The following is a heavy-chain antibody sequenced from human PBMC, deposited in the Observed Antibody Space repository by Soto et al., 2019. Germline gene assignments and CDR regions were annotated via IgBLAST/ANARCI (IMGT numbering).Heavy chain of an antibody. CDR1: GGSISSGDYY. CDR3: ATNPKEAYYYYYGMDV. V-gene: IGHV4-30-4*01. Sequence: SETLSLTCTVSGGSISSGDYYWSWIRQPPGKGLEWIGYIYYSGSTYYNPSLKSRVTISVDTSKNQFSLKLSSVTAADTAVYYCATNPKEAYYYYYGMDVWGQGTTVTVSS. CDR2: IYYSGST. J-gene: IGHJ6*02.